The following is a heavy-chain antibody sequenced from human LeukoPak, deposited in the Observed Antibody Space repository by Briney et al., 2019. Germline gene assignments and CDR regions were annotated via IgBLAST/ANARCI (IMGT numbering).Heavy chain of an antibody. CDR3: ATLGEYYDSSGYYYN. CDR1: GGSISSGGYY. J-gene: IGHJ4*02. D-gene: IGHD3-22*01. Sequence: SETLSLTCTVSGGSISSGGYYWSWIRQHPGKGLEWIGYIYYSGSTYYNPSLKSRVTISVDTSKNQFSLKLSSVTAADTAVYYCATLGEYYDSSGYYYNWGQGTLVTVSS. V-gene: IGHV4-31*03. CDR2: IYYSGST.